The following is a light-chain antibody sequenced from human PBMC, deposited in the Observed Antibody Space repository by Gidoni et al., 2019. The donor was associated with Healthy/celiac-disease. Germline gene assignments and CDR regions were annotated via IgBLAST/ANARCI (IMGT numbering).Light chain of an antibody. CDR1: SSDVGSYNL. CDR2: EVS. J-gene: IGLJ2*01. Sequence: QSALTQPAFVSGSPGQSITISCTGTSSDVGSYNLVSWYQQHPGKAHKLMIYEVSKRPSGVSNRFAGSKSGNTASLTISGLQAEDEADYYCCSYAGSSTFEVFGGGTKLTVL. V-gene: IGLV2-23*02. CDR3: CSYAGSSTFEV.